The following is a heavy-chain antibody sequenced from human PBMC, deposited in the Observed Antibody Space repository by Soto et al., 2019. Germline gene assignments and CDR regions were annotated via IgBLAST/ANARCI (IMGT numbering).Heavy chain of an antibody. V-gene: IGHV3-33*08. Sequence: QVQLQQWGAGLLKPSETLSLTCAVYGGSFSGYYWSWIRQPPGKGLEWVAVIWYDGSNKYYADSVKGRFTISRDNSKNTLYLQMNSLRAEDTAVYYCARAEGGYDVLGFRVDYYYGMDVWGQGTTVTVSS. D-gene: IGHD5-12*01. CDR1: GGSFSGYY. J-gene: IGHJ6*02. CDR3: ARAEGGYDVLGFRVDYYYGMDV. CDR2: IWYDGSNK.